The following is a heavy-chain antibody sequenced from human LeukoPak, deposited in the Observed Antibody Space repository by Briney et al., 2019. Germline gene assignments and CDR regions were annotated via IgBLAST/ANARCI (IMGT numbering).Heavy chain of an antibody. CDR1: GFSFSSNW. V-gene: IGHV3-7*03. CDR3: AKGVLPTGFDY. D-gene: IGHD3-10*01. J-gene: IGHJ4*02. CDR2: IKQDGSEK. Sequence: GGSLRLSCGASGFSFSSNWMSWVRQAPGRGLEWVANIKQDGSEKHYVDSVKGRFTISRDNSKNTLYLQMNSLRAEDTAIYYCAKGVLPTGFDYWGQGTLVTVSS.